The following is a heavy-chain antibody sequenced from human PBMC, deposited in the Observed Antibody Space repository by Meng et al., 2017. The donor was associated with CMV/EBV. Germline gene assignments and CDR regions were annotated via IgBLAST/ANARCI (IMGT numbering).Heavy chain of an antibody. CDR1: GGSISSYY. D-gene: IGHD5-24*01. J-gene: IGHJ6*02. Sequence: GPLRLSCTVPGGSISSYYWSWIRQPPGKGLEWIGYIYYSGSTNYNPSLKSRVTISVDTSKNQFSLKLSSVTAADTAVYYCARGVEMATINYYGMDVWGQGTTVTVSS. CDR2: IYYSGST. CDR3: ARGVEMATINYYGMDV. V-gene: IGHV4-59*01.